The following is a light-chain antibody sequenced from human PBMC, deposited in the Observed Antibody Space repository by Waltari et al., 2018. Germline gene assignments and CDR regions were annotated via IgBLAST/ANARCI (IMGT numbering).Light chain of an antibody. J-gene: IGKJ4*01. CDR2: GAS. CDR3: QQLHSYPRA. CDR1: QDLDNW. Sequence: AIQVTQSPSSLSASVGDRVTITCRASQDLDNWLAWYQQKPGKAPNLLIYGASVLEMGVPSRFSVSGSGTDFTLTISSLQPEDFATYYCQQLHSYPRAFGGGTKVESK. V-gene: IGKV1-13*02.